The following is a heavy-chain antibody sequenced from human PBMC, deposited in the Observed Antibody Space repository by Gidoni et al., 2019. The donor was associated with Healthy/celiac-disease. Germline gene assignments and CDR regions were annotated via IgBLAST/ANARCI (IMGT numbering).Heavy chain of an antibody. Sequence: EVQLLESGGGLVQPGGSLRLSCAASGFPFSSYAMSWVRQAPGRGLEWVSGISGSGGSTYHADSVKGRFTISRDNSKNTLYLQMNSLRTEDTAVYYCAKISMVRGVIKADGYGMDVWGQGTTVTVSS. CDR2: ISGSGGST. D-gene: IGHD3-10*01. V-gene: IGHV3-23*01. CDR1: GFPFSSYA. CDR3: AKISMVRGVIKADGYGMDV. J-gene: IGHJ6*02.